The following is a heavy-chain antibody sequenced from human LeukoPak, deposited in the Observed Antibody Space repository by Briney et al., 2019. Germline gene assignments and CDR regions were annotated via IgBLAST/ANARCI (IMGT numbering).Heavy chain of an antibody. V-gene: IGHV1-24*01. J-gene: IGHJ6*02. D-gene: IGHD3-10*01. CDR3: ATGFTMVRGVIRIQGDYGMDV. CDR2: FDPEDGET. Sequence: ASVKVSCKVSGYTLTELSMHWVRQAPGKGLEWMGGFDPEDGETIYAQKFQGRVTMTEDTSTDTAYMELSSLRSEETAVYYCATGFTMVRGVIRIQGDYGMDVWGQGTTVTVSS. CDR1: GYTLTELS.